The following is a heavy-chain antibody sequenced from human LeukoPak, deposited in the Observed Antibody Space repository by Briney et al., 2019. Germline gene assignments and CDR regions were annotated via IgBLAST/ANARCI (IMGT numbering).Heavy chain of an antibody. CDR2: INPSGGST. V-gene: IGHV1-46*01. CDR3: ARDPPYYYDSSETWDAFDI. D-gene: IGHD3-22*01. Sequence: GASVKVSCKASGYTFTSYYMHWVRQAPGQGLEWMGIINPSGGSTSYAQKFQGRVTMTRDMSTSTVYMELRSLRSDDTAVYYCARDPPYYYDSSETWDAFDIWGQGTMVTVSS. J-gene: IGHJ3*02. CDR1: GYTFTSYY.